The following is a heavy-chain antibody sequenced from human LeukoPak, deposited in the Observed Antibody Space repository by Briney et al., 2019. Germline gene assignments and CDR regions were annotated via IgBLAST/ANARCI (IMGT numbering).Heavy chain of an antibody. CDR2: INHSGST. CDR3: ARETPVVPPAIYS. Sequence: PSETLSLTCAVYGGSFSGYYWSWIRQPPGKGLEWIGEINHSGSTNYNPSLKSRVTISVDTSKNQFSLKLSSVTAADTAVYYCARETPVVPPAIYSWGQGTLVAVSS. D-gene: IGHD2-2*02. CDR1: GGSFSGYY. V-gene: IGHV4-34*01. J-gene: IGHJ4*02.